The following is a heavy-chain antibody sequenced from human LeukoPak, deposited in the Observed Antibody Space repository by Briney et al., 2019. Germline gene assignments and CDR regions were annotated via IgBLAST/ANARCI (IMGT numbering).Heavy chain of an antibody. Sequence: PGGSLRLSCTASGFTFGDYAMSWVRQAPGKGLEWVGFIRSKAYGGTTEYAASVKGRFTISRDDSKSIAYLQMNSLKTEDTAVYYCTILPIEQWLAHWYLDLWGRGTLVTVSS. CDR2: IRSKAYGGTT. CDR3: TILPIEQWLAHWYLDL. CDR1: GFTFGDYA. J-gene: IGHJ2*01. D-gene: IGHD6-19*01. V-gene: IGHV3-49*04.